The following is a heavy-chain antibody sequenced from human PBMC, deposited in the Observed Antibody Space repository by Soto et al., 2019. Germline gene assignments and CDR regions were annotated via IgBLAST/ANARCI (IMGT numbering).Heavy chain of an antibody. CDR2: IYYSGST. CDR3: VNAGTTVNTNWFDP. Sequence: SETLSLTCFVSGGSIRSTSSYGGWIRQPPGKGLEWIGIIYYSGSTYYNPSLKSRVTISVDTSKNQFSLKLSSVTAADTAVYYCVNAGTTVNTNWFDPWGQGTLVTVSS. J-gene: IGHJ5*02. V-gene: IGHV4-39*01. CDR1: GGSIRSTSSY. D-gene: IGHD4-17*01.